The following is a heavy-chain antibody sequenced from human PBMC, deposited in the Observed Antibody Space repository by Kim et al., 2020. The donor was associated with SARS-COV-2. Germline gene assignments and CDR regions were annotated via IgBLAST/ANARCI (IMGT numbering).Heavy chain of an antibody. CDR3: AQNPDMAGLDAFDT. V-gene: IGHV2-5*02. CDR2: IYWDDDK. J-gene: IGHJ3*02. Sequence: SGPTLVNPTQTLTLTCTFSGLSVNSSGVGVGWIRQPPGQALEWLALIYWDDDKRYRPSLKSRLTITKDTSKNQVVLTMTNMDPVDTATYYCAQNPDMAGLDAFDTWGQGTMVTVSS. CDR1: GLSVNSSGVG.